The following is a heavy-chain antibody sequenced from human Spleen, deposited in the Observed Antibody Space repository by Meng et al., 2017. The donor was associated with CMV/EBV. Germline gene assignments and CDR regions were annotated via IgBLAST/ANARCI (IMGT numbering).Heavy chain of an antibody. CDR1: DDSISSSY. CDR2: FSNTGST. J-gene: IGHJ4*02. D-gene: IGHD6-6*01. V-gene: IGHV4-59*01. CDR3: AIAARPDYFDY. Sequence: SETLSLTCTVSDDSISSSYWTWIRQPPGKGLEWIGYFSNTGSTNYNPSLKSRVTISLDTSKNQFSLKLSSVTAADTAVYYCAIAARPDYFDYWGQGTLVTVSS.